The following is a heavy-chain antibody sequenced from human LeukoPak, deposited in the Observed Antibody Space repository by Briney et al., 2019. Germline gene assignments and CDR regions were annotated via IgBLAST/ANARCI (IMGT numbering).Heavy chain of an antibody. CDR2: IYTSGST. Sequence: SEILSLTCTVSGGSVSSGDYYWTWIRQPAGKGLEWIGRIYTSGSTSYGPSLKSRVTISLDTSKNQFSLRLSSVTAADTAVYYCARGGELLNYLGQGTLVTVSS. D-gene: IGHD1-7*01. CDR1: GGSVSSGDYY. CDR3: ARGGELLNY. J-gene: IGHJ4*02. V-gene: IGHV4-61*02.